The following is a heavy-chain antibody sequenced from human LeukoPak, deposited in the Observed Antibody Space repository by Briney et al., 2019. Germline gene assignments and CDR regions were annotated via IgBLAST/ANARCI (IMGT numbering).Heavy chain of an antibody. V-gene: IGHV3-21*01. J-gene: IGHJ3*02. CDR3: ARGVLEWWAFAI. CDR2: ITSSSSHI. Sequence: GGSLRLSCAASGFTFSSYAMNWVRQAPGKGLEWVSSITSSSSHIYYADSVKGRFTISRDNAKNSLYLQMNSLRAEDTAVYYCARGVLEWWAFAIWGQGTMVTVSS. CDR1: GFTFSSYA. D-gene: IGHD3-3*01.